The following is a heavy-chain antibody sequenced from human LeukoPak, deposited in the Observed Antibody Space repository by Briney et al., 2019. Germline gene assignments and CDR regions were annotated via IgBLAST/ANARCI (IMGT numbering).Heavy chain of an antibody. V-gene: IGHV3-30*02. Sequence: QPGGSLGLSCAASGFNFSIYGMHWVRQAPGKGLEWVTFVRYDQSATVYADSVQGRFAISRDNSKNTVYLQMNSLRVEDTALYFCVKDQGECPGSRCYLRFLEYWGQGTLVIVSS. CDR2: VRYDQSAT. CDR3: VKDQGECPGSRCYLRFLEY. D-gene: IGHD3-3*01. J-gene: IGHJ4*02. CDR1: GFNFSIYG.